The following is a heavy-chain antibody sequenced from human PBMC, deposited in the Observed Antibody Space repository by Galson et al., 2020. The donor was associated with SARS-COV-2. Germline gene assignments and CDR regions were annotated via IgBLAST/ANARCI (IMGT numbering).Heavy chain of an antibody. V-gene: IGHV1-18*01. CDR3: ARYHIYPDYGMDV. Sequence: ASVKVSCKAYGYSFTTYGVSWVRQAPGQGLEWMGFINTDNGNTNYAQNLEGRFSMTRDTSTSTVYMALTSLTSDDTAVYFCARYHIYPDYGMDVWCQGTTVTVSS. CDR2: INTDNGNT. J-gene: IGHJ6*02. CDR1: GYSFTTYG.